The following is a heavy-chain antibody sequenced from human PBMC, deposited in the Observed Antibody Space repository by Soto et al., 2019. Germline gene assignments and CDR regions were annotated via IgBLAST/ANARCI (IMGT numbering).Heavy chain of an antibody. CDR3: AKGASYDFWSAFEY. D-gene: IGHD3-3*01. J-gene: IGHJ4*02. CDR2: KSGSGAST. V-gene: IGHV3-23*01. Sequence: PVGSLRLSCAASGFSFSNYAMNWVRQAPGKRLEWVSGKSGSGASTHYADSVKGRFTISRDNSKNTLYLQMNSLRADDTAVYYCAKGASYDFWSAFEYWGQGTLVTVSP. CDR1: GFSFSNYA.